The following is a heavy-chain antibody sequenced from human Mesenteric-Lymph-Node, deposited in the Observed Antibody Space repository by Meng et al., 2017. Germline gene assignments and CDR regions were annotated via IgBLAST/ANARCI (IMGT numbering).Heavy chain of an antibody. Sequence: SVKVSCKASGYTFTSYYMHWVRQAPGQGLEWMGRIIPILGIANYAQKFQGRVTITADKSTSTAYMELSSLRSEDTAVYYCARGHYGSGSYYTPDDDAFDIWGQGTMVTVSS. CDR2: IIPILGIA. V-gene: IGHV1-69*04. J-gene: IGHJ3*02. CDR1: GYTFTSYY. CDR3: ARGHYGSGSYYTPDDDAFDI. D-gene: IGHD3-10*01.